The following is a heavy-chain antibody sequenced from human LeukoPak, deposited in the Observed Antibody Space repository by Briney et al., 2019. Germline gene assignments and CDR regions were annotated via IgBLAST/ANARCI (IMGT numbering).Heavy chain of an antibody. J-gene: IGHJ4*02. CDR1: GFTFSNAW. Sequence: GGSLRLSCAASGFTFSNAWMSWVRQAPGKGLEWVGRIKSKTDGETTDSGAPVKGRFIISRDDSKNTLYLQMNSLKIEDTAVYYCTTAPAAVDYWGQGTLVTVSS. CDR2: IKSKTDGETT. D-gene: IGHD2-15*01. CDR3: TTAPAAVDY. V-gene: IGHV3-15*01.